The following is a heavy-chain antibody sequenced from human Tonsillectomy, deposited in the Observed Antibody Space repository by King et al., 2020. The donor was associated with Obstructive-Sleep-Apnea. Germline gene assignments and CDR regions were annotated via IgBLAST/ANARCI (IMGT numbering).Heavy chain of an antibody. J-gene: IGHJ4*02. CDR3: ARDRKYSTSWPPFLYFDY. V-gene: IGHV1-2*02. CDR2: INPNSGGT. Sequence: VQLVQSGAEVRKPGASVKVSCKASGYTFTAYYLHWVRQAPGQRLEWMGWINPNSGGTNYAQKFQGRVTMTRDTSISTVYMELSRLRSDDTAIYYCARDRKYSTSWPPFLYFDYWGQGTLGTVSS. CDR1: GYTFTAYY. D-gene: IGHD6-13*01.